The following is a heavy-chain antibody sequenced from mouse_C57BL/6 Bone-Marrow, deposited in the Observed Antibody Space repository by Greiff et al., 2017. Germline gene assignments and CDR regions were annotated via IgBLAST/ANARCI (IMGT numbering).Heavy chain of an antibody. D-gene: IGHD3-2*02. Sequence: QVQLQQPGAELVKPGASVKMSCKASGYTFTSYWITWVKQRPGQGLEWIGDIYPGSGSTNYNEKFKSKATLTVDTSSSTAYMQLSSLTSEDSAVYYCARSTAQATPSYYAMDYWGQGTSVTVSS. CDR1: GYTFTSYW. CDR2: IYPGSGST. CDR3: ARSTAQATPSYYAMDY. J-gene: IGHJ4*01. V-gene: IGHV1-55*01.